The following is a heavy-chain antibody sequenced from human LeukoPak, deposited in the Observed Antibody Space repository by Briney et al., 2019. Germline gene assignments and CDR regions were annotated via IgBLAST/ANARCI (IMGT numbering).Heavy chain of an antibody. J-gene: IGHJ3*02. Sequence: GGSLRLSCAASGFFFRSYEMNWVRQAPGKGLEWVSYISSSGTTIYYADSVKGRFTISRDNTNNALYLQMNSLRAEDTAVYYCVRLRDYGGNSDGFDIWGQGTMATVSS. CDR1: GFFFRSYE. D-gene: IGHD4-23*01. V-gene: IGHV3-48*03. CDR3: VRLRDYGGNSDGFDI. CDR2: ISSSGTTI.